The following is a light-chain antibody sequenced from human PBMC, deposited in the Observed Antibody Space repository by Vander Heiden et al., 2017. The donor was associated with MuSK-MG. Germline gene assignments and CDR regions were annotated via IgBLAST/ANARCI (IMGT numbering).Light chain of an antibody. CDR2: WAS. J-gene: IGKJ1*01. V-gene: IGKV4-1*01. Sequence: DIVMTQSPDSLAVSLGERATINCKSSQSVLYSSNNKNYLAWYQQKPGQPPKLLIYWASTRESGVPDRFSGSGSGTDFILTISSLQAEDVAVYYCQQYDNIPKTFGQGTKLEIK. CDR1: QSVLYSSNNKNY. CDR3: QQYDNIPKT.